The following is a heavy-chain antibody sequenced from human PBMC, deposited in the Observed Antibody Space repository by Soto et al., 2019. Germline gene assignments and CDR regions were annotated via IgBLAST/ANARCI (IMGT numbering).Heavy chain of an antibody. V-gene: IGHV3-30-3*01. Sequence: QVQLVESGGGVVQPGRSLRLSCTASGFIFSQYVMHWVRQAPGKGLEWVAIISYDATNQYYAASVRGRFTISRDNSNNTVYLQMNRLSAEDTAVCYCAREGVGPYDFWSGYYVHWGQGTLVTVSS. CDR2: ISYDATNQ. CDR3: AREGVGPYDFWSGYYVH. D-gene: IGHD3-3*01. J-gene: IGHJ4*02. CDR1: GFIFSQYV.